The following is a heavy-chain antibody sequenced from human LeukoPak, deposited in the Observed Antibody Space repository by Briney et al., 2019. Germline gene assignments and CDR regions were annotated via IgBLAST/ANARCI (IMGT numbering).Heavy chain of an antibody. Sequence: GGSLRLSCAASEYTFSSYWMHWVRQVPGKGLVWVSRINTDGSITTYANSVKGRFTVSRDNAKNTLYLQMNSLRAEDTAVYYCTKDLTGPLDYWGQGTLVTVSS. V-gene: IGHV3-74*01. J-gene: IGHJ4*02. CDR3: TKDLTGPLDY. D-gene: IGHD3-9*01. CDR1: EYTFSSYW. CDR2: INTDGSIT.